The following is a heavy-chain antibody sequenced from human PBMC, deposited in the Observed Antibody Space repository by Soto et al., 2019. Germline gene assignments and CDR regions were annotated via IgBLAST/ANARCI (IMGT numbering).Heavy chain of an antibody. CDR1: GGSISSSNW. CDR2: IYHSGST. CDR3: ARAYSSGNSAFHY. J-gene: IGHJ4*02. V-gene: IGHV4-4*02. D-gene: IGHD5-18*01. Sequence: SETLSLTCAVSGGSISSSNWWSWVRQPPGKGLEWIGEIYHSGSTNYNPSLKSRVTISVDKSKNQFSLKLSSVTAADTAVYYCARAYSSGNSAFHYWGPATLVTGPS.